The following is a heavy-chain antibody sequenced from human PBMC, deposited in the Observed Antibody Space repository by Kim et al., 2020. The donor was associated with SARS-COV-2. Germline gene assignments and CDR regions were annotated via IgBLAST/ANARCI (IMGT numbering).Heavy chain of an antibody. V-gene: IGHV1-2*02. Sequence: YAQKFQGRVTMTRDTSISTAYMELSRLRSDDTAVYYCASSRIGGASEFDLWGQGTLVTVSS. CDR3: ASSRIGGASEFDL. D-gene: IGHD3-3*01. J-gene: IGHJ5*02.